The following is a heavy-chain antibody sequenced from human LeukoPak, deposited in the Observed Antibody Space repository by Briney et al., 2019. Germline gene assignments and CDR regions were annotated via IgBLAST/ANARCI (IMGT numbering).Heavy chain of an antibody. V-gene: IGHV1-69*01. J-gene: IGHJ3*02. Sequence: GASAKVSCKASGGTFSSYAISWVRQAPGQGLEWMGGIIPIFGTANYAQKFQGRVTITADESTSTAYMELSSLRSEDTAVYYCARDLGSLRPPNDAFDIWGQGTMVTVSS. CDR2: IIPIFGTA. D-gene: IGHD4-17*01. CDR3: ARDLGSLRPPNDAFDI. CDR1: GGTFSSYA.